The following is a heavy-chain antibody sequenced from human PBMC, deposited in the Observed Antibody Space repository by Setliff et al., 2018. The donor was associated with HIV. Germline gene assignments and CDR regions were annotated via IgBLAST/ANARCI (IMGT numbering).Heavy chain of an antibody. CDR2: ISSSSSYI. D-gene: IGHD5-18*01. V-gene: IGHV3-21*01. CDR1: GFTFSSYS. Sequence: AGGPLRLSCAASGFTFSSYSMNWVRQAPGKGLEWVSSISSSSSYIYYADSVKGRFTISRDNAKNSLYLQMNSLRAEDTAVYYCASPDGDSDAFDIWGQGTMVTVSS. CDR3: ASPDGDSDAFDI. J-gene: IGHJ3*02.